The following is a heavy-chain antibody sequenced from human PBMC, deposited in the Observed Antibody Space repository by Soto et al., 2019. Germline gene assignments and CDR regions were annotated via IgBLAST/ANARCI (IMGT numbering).Heavy chain of an antibody. Sequence: QVQLVQSGAEVKKPGASVKVSCKASGYTFTSYGISWVRQAPGQGLEWMGWISAYNGNTNYAQKLQGRVTMTTDTSTSTAYMELRSLRSDDTAVYYCARDNEDYGSGSYRWFDPWGQGTLVTDSS. CDR2: ISAYNGNT. J-gene: IGHJ5*02. CDR3: ARDNEDYGSGSYRWFDP. D-gene: IGHD3-10*01. V-gene: IGHV1-18*01. CDR1: GYTFTSYG.